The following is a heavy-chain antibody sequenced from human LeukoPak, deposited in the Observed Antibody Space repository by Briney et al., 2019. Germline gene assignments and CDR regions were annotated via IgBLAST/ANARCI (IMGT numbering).Heavy chain of an antibody. D-gene: IGHD4-11*01. CDR1: GFTFSSYG. CDR3: ARGPTVRDMDV. V-gene: IGHV3-21*01. CDR2: ISSSSSYI. Sequence: GGSLRLSCAASGFTFSSYGMNWVRQAPGKGLEWVSSISSSSSYIYYADSVKGRFTISRDNAKNSLYLQMNSLRAEDTAVYYCARGPTVRDMDVWGKGTTVTVSS. J-gene: IGHJ6*03.